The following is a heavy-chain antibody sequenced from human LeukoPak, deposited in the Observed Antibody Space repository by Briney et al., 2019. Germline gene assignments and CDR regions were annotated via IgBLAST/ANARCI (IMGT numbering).Heavy chain of an antibody. CDR2: INWNGGST. D-gene: IGHD1-26*01. Sequence: GGSLILSCAASGFTFDDYGLSWVRQAPGKGLEWVSGINWNGGSTGYADSVKGRFTIYRDNAKNSLYLQMNSLKTEDTAVYHCVRLIVGAHGGGWFDPWGQGTLVTVSS. CDR1: GFTFDDYG. V-gene: IGHV3-20*01. CDR3: VRLIVGAHGGGWFDP. J-gene: IGHJ5*02.